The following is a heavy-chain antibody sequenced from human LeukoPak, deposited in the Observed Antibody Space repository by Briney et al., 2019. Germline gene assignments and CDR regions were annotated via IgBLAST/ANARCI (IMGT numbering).Heavy chain of an antibody. J-gene: IGHJ4*02. Sequence: GGSLRLSCAASGFTFTKAWMTWVRQAPGKGLEWVGRIKRNIDGGTADYAAPVKGRFTIARDDSKNTVYLQMNSLKTEDTAVYYCSTLVVVGSDYWGQGTLVTVSS. D-gene: IGHD2-15*01. CDR1: GFTFTKAW. V-gene: IGHV3-15*01. CDR2: IKRNIDGGTA. CDR3: STLVVVGSDY.